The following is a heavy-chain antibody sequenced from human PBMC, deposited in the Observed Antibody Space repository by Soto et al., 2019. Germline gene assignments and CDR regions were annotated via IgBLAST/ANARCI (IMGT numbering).Heavy chain of an antibody. CDR1: GYNFINYW. D-gene: IGHD3-22*01. Sequence: GASLKISCKGSGYNFINYWIGWVRQMPGKGLEWMGIIYPGDSNTRYSPSFQGQVTISADKSISTAYLQWSSLKASDTAMYYCARHSLYYDTSGHPGYWGQGTLVTVSS. J-gene: IGHJ4*02. CDR2: IYPGDSNT. CDR3: ARHSLYYDTSGHPGY. V-gene: IGHV5-51*01.